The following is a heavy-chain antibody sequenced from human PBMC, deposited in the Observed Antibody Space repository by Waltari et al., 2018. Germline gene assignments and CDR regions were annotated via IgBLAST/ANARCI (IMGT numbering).Heavy chain of an antibody. V-gene: IGHV3-9*01. CDR3: ARDTGEYRVLDY. Sequence: EVQLVESGGVLVQPGVSLTLSCAASGFTFDDYAMHWVRQRPGKGLEWVSGITWDSDNIDYADSVRGRFSISRDNAQSILFLTMNSLKPEDTALYFCARDTGEYRVLDYWGQGTLVTVSS. D-gene: IGHD4-17*01. CDR1: GFTFDDYA. CDR2: ITWDSDNI. J-gene: IGHJ4*02.